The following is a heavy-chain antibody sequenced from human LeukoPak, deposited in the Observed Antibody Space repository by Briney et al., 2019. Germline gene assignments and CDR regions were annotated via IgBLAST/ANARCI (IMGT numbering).Heavy chain of an antibody. CDR2: IDISGSNA. D-gene: IGHD4-17*01. Sequence: GGSLRLSCAASGFTFSIHAMSWVRQAPGRGLEWVSSIDISGSNAYYADSVKGRFTISRDNSRNTLYLQMDSLRAEDSAIYYCAKELRPNDYWGQGTLVTVSS. CDR3: AKELRPNDY. CDR1: GFTFSIHA. V-gene: IGHV3-23*01. J-gene: IGHJ4*02.